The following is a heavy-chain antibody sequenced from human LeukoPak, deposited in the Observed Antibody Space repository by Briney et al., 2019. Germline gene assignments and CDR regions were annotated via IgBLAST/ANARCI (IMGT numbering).Heavy chain of an antibody. D-gene: IGHD6-13*01. V-gene: IGHV1-2*06. J-gene: IGHJ4*02. CDR3: ASRSIAAAGAVGNY. CDR2: INPNSGGT. Sequence: ASVKVSCKASGYTFTGYYMHWVRQAPGQGLEWMGRINPNSGGTNYAQKFQGRVTMTRDTSISIAYMELSRLRSDDTAVYYCASRSIAAAGAVGNYWGQGTLVTVSS. CDR1: GYTFTGYY.